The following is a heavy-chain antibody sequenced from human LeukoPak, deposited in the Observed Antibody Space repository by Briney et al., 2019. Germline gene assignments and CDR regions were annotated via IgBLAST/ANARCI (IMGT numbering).Heavy chain of an antibody. CDR2: ISYDGGNI. Sequence: RGSLRLSCAPSGFKFDTYAMHWVRQAPGQGREWVALISYDGGNIYYGDSVRGRFTISRDNDNNMLYLQMNSLRPEDTAVYYCARNPPFGNGWSQNFFDYWGQGTLVIVSS. D-gene: IGHD6-19*01. J-gene: IGHJ4*02. CDR3: ARNPPFGNGWSQNFFDY. V-gene: IGHV3-30*04. CDR1: GFKFDTYA.